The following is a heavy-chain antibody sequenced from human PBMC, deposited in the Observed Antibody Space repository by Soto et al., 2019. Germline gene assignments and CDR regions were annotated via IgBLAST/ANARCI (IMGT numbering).Heavy chain of an antibody. V-gene: IGHV2-5*02. CDR3: AHHYDSSGYLPPRDAFDI. D-gene: IGHD3-22*01. J-gene: IGHJ3*02. Sequence: QITLKESGPTLVKPTQTLTLTCTFSGFSLSTSGVGVGWIRQPPGKALEWLALIYWDDDKRYSPSLKSRLTITKDTSKNQVVLTMTNMDPVDTATYYCAHHYDSSGYLPPRDAFDIWGQGTMVTVSS. CDR2: IYWDDDK. CDR1: GFSLSTSGVG.